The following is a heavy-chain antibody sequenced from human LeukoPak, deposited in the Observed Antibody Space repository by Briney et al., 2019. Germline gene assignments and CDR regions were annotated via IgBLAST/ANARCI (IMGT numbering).Heavy chain of an antibody. CDR1: GFTFSSYS. J-gene: IGHJ6*03. Sequence: PGGSLRLSCAASGFTFSSYSMNWVRQAPGKGLEWVSYISSSSSTIYYAYPVKGRFTISRDNAKNSLYLQMNSLRAEDTAIYYCAKNGDRGAYCTGGTCYPSFYYYMDVWGKGTTVTI. CDR3: AKNGDRGAYCTGGTCYPSFYYYMDV. V-gene: IGHV3-48*01. D-gene: IGHD2-15*01. CDR2: ISSSSSTI.